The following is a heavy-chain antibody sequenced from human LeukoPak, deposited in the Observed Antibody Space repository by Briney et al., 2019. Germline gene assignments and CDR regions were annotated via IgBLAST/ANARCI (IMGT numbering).Heavy chain of an antibody. J-gene: IGHJ4*02. CDR2: MNPNSGNT. V-gene: IGHV1-8*03. CDR1: GYTFTSYY. D-gene: IGHD3-22*01. Sequence: ASVKVSCKASGYTFTSYYMHWVRQATGQGLEWMGWMNPNSGNTGYAQKFQGRVTITRNTSISTAYMELSSLRSEDTAVYYCARGGDYDSSGYYYWGQGTLVTVSS. CDR3: ARGGDYDSSGYYY.